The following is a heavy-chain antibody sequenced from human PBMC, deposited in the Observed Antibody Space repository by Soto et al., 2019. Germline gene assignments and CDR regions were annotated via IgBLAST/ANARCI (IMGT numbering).Heavy chain of an antibody. D-gene: IGHD6-19*01. J-gene: IGHJ6*02. CDR1: GYSFTSYW. CDR2: IYPGDSDT. V-gene: IGHV5-51*01. CDR3: ALYSSGWWDYYYYGMDV. Sequence: PGESLKISCKGSGYSFTSYWIGWVRQMPGKGLEWTGIIYPGDSDTNYNPSLKSRVTISVDTSKNQFSLKLSSVTAADTAVYYCALYSSGWWDYYYYGMDVWGQGTTVTVSS.